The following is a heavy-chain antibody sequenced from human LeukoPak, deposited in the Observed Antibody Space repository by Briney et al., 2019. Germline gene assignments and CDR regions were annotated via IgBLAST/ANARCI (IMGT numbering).Heavy chain of an antibody. CDR2: IHFTGTT. D-gene: IGHD2-2*02. J-gene: IGHJ3*02. CDR3: ARQRDTASVGAFDT. CDR1: GGSFSGYY. V-gene: IGHV4-34*01. Sequence: SETLSLTCAVYGGSFSGYYWSWIRQPPGKGLEWIGSIHFTGTTYYNSSLQSRLTISVDTSKNLFSLKLTSVTATDTALYYCARQRDTASVGAFDTWGQGTMVIVSP.